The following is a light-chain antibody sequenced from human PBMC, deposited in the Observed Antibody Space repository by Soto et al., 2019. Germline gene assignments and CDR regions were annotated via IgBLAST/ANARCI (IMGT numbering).Light chain of an antibody. CDR1: QSGSNNY. V-gene: IGKV3-20*01. J-gene: IGKJ5*01. CDR3: QQYGSSPT. CDR2: GAS. Sequence: EIVMTQPPATLSVSPGERATLSCRASQSGSNNYLAWYQQKPGQAPRRRIYGASSRATGIPDRFSGSGSGTDFTLTISRLEPEDFAVYYCQQYGSSPTFGEGTRLEIK.